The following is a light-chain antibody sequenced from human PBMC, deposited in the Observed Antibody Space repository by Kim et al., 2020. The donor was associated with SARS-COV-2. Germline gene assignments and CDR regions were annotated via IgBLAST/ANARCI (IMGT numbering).Light chain of an antibody. J-gene: IGKJ2*02. CDR2: DAS. V-gene: IGKV1D-13*01. Sequence: AIQLTQSPSSLSASVGDRVSITCRASQGIGSALAWYQQKPGKAPKLLIYDASSLESGAPSRFSGSGSGTDFTLTINSLQPEDFATYYCQQNNNYLCTFGQGTKLEI. CDR3: QQNNNYLCT. CDR1: QGIGSA.